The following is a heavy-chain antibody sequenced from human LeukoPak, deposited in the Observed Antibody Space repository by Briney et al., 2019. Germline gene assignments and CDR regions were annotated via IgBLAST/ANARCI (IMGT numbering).Heavy chain of an antibody. J-gene: IGHJ4*02. D-gene: IGHD6-19*01. Sequence: GGSLRLSCAASGFTVTGNYMSWVRQVPGKGLEWVSVIYSDGSTYYADSVKGRFTISRDNSKNTLYFQMNSLRAEDTAVYYCARASGKGSGSGYWGQGTLVTVSS. CDR2: IYSDGST. V-gene: IGHV3-66*01. CDR1: GFTVTGNY. CDR3: ARASGKGSGSGY.